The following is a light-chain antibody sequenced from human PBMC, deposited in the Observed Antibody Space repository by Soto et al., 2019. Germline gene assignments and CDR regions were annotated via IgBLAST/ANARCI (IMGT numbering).Light chain of an antibody. V-gene: IGKV3-15*01. CDR2: AAS. J-gene: IGKJ1*01. Sequence: EIVMTQSPATLSVSPGERATLSCRASQSVGGNLAGYQQKPGQPPRLLIYAASSRPTGIPARFSGSGSGTEFTLTISSLQSEDFAVYYCQQYNNWPPWPFGQGTKVEIK. CDR3: QQYNNWPPWP. CDR1: QSVGGN.